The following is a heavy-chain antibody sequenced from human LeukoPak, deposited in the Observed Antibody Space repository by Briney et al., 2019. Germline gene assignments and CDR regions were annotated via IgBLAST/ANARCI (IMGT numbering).Heavy chain of an antibody. J-gene: IGHJ4*02. Sequence: GGSLRLSCAASGFSFSSHAMHWVRQAPGKGLEWVAVIWYDGSNEYYADSVKGRFTISRDNSKNTLYLQMTSLRAEDTAVYFCARVDSTSWFPLDYWGQGTLVTVSS. CDR3: ARVDSTSWFPLDY. CDR2: IWYDGSNE. V-gene: IGHV3-33*01. CDR1: GFSFSSHA. D-gene: IGHD2-2*01.